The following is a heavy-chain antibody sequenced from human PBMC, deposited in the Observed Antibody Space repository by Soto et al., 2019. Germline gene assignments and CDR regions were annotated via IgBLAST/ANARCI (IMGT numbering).Heavy chain of an antibody. CDR3: ARDLWGYCGTDCYPLDV. V-gene: IGHV4-59*01. CDR2: MYNTGST. Sequence: ASETLSLTCTVSGGSISGYYWSLIRQPPGKGLEWIGYMYNTGSTVYNPSFKSRVTISVDTSKNQFSLKLNSVTAADTAVYYCARDLWGYCGTDCYPLDVWGQGTTVTVSS. J-gene: IGHJ6*02. D-gene: IGHD2-21*02. CDR1: GGSISGYY.